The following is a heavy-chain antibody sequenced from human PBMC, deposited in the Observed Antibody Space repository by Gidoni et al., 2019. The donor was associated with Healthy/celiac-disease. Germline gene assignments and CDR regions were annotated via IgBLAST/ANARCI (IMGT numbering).Heavy chain of an antibody. J-gene: IGHJ4*02. CDR2: ISSSSSDI. CDR1: GFACSSYS. D-gene: IGHD5-18*01. Sequence: EVQLVVSGGGLVKPGGSLRLSCAASGFACSSYSMNWVRQAPGKGLEWVSSISSSSSDIYYADSVKGRFTISRDNAKNLLYLQMNSLRAEDTAVYYCARVRDTAMADFDYWGQGTLVTVSS. CDR3: ARVRDTAMADFDY. V-gene: IGHV3-21*01.